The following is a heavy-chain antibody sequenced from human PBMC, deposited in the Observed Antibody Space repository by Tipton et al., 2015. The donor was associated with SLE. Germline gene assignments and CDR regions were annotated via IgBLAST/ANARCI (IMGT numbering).Heavy chain of an antibody. V-gene: IGHV1-18*01. J-gene: IGHJ4*02. CDR3: AREVYRSGWAFEY. CDR2: ISAYNGAT. CDR1: GYSFTSYG. D-gene: IGHD6-19*01. Sequence: QSGAEVKKPGTSVKVSCKASGYSFTSYGISWVRQAPGQGLGWMGWISAYNGATNYEQNLQGRVTMTRDTSTSTAYMELRSLRSDDTAVYYCAREVYRSGWAFEYWGQGTRVTVSS.